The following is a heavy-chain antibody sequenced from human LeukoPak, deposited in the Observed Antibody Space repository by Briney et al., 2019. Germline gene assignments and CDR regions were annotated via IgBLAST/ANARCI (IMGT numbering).Heavy chain of an antibody. CDR1: GYTFTSYY. Sequence: ASVKVSCKASGYTFTSYYMHWVRQAPGQGLEWMGGINPSGGSTSYAQKFQGRLTMTRDTSTSTGYMELSSLRSEDTAVYYCARDRGEGYYFDYWGQGTLVTVSS. J-gene: IGHJ4*02. V-gene: IGHV1-46*01. CDR2: INPSGGST. D-gene: IGHD3-10*01. CDR3: ARDRGEGYYFDY.